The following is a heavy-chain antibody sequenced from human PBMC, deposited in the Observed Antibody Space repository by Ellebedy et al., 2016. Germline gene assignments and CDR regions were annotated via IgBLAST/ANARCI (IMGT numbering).Heavy chain of an antibody. CDR3: ARDGGYSTSWPVYGMDV. Sequence: GGSLRLXCAASIFTFSKYWMSWVRQAPGKGLEWVGNINQDGSQIYYVGSVKGRFTISRDNAKNSLYLQMNSLRADDTAVYYCARDGGYSTSWPVYGMDVWGQGTTVTVSS. CDR1: IFTFSKYW. V-gene: IGHV3-7*01. D-gene: IGHD6-13*01. CDR2: INQDGSQI. J-gene: IGHJ6*02.